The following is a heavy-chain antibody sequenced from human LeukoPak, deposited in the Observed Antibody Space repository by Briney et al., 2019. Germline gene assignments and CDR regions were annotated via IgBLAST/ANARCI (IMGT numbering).Heavy chain of an antibody. V-gene: IGHV1-46*01. CDR3: VVTFGELLYFDY. CDR1: GYTFTGYY. D-gene: IGHD3-10*01. CDR2: INPSGGST. J-gene: IGHJ4*02. Sequence: GASVKVSCKASGYTFTGYYMHWVRQAPGQGLEWMGIINPSGGSTSYAQKFQGRVTMTRDTSTSTVYMELSSLRSEDTAVYYCVVTFGELLYFDYWGQGTLVTVSS.